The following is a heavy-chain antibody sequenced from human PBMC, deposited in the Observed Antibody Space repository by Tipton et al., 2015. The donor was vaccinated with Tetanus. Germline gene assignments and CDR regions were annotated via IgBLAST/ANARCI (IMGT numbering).Heavy chain of an antibody. V-gene: IGHV5-51*01. D-gene: IGHD2-15*01. Sequence: VQLVQSGAELKKPGESLKISCQGSGYRFTSYWIAWVRQEPGRGLEWMGFIYSGDSDTRYSPPFHGQVTISADKSINTVYLQWSSLKASDNAIYYCAGQADMRDHYFDYWGQGTLVTVSS. J-gene: IGHJ4*02. CDR3: AGQADMRDHYFDY. CDR2: IYSGDSDT. CDR1: GYRFTSYW.